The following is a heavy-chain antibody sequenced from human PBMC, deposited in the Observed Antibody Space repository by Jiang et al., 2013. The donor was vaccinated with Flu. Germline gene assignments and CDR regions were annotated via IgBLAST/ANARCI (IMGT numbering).Heavy chain of an antibody. CDR2: ISSSSYI. Sequence: EVQLLESGGGLVKPGGSLRLSCAASGFTFSSYSMNWVRQAPGKGLEWVSSISSSSYIYYADSVKGRFTISRDNAKNSLYLQMNSLRAEDTAVYYCARGKVAYYDSSGYYSGSSFDYWGQGTLVTVSS. V-gene: IGHV3-21*01. J-gene: IGHJ4*02. CDR3: ARGKVAYYDSSGYYSGSSFDY. CDR1: GFTFSSYS. D-gene: IGHD3-22*01.